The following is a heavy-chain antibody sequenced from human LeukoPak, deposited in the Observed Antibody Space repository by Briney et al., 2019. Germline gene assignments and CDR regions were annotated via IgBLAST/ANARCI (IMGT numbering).Heavy chain of an antibody. J-gene: IGHJ4*02. CDR3: ARGEAVASHDY. V-gene: IGHV1-2*02. CDR2: INPNSGGT. CDR1: GYTFTGYY. D-gene: IGHD6-19*01. Sequence: AASVKVSCKASGYTFTGYYIHWVRQAPGQGLGWMGWINPNSGGTNYAQKFQGRVTMTRDSSISTAYMELNRLTSDDTAVHYCARGEAVASHDYWGQGTLVTVSS.